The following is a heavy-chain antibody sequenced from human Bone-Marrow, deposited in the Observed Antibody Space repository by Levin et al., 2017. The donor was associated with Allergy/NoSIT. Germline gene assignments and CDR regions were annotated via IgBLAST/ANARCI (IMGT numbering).Heavy chain of an antibody. CDR1: GGSTSSGAYY. D-gene: IGHD5-24*01. CDR2: VYYSGGT. J-gene: IGHJ4*02. V-gene: IGHV4-31*03. Sequence: SETLSLTCTVSGGSTSSGAYYWNWIRQHPGKGLEWIGYVYYSGGTYYNPSLKSRVTISVDTSKNQFSLKLSSVTAADTAVYYCARGPRSITYFDYGGQGTLVTVSS. CDR3: ARGPRSITYFDY.